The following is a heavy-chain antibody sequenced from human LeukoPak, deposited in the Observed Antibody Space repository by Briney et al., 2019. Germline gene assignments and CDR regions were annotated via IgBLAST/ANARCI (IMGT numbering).Heavy chain of an antibody. J-gene: IGHJ5*02. V-gene: IGHV4-59*08. CDR1: GDSISSDF. D-gene: IGHD6-19*01. Sequence: SETLSLTCTVSGDSISSDFWTWIRQPRGKGLEWIGYIYYSGRTNYNPSLKSRVTISVDTSRNQFSLKLSSVTAADTAVYYCARLRLAVSGTPWDWFDPWGQGTLVTVSS. CDR3: ARLRLAVSGTPWDWFDP. CDR2: IYYSGRT.